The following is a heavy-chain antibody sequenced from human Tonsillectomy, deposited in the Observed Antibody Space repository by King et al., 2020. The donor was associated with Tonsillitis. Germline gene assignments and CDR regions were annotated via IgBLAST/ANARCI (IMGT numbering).Heavy chain of an antibody. V-gene: IGHV4-30-2*06. CDR1: GGSISSGGHS. CDR2: IYDSGST. J-gene: IGHJ3*02. CDR3: ARDGGGYFSGPFDI. D-gene: IGHD3-22*01. Sequence: QLQESGPGLVKPSQTLSLTCAVSGGSISSGGHSWSWIRQSPGKGLEWIGYIYDSGSTNYNPSLKSRVTISSDRSKNQFSLKLSSVTAADTAVYYCARDGGGYFSGPFDIWGQGTMVTVSS.